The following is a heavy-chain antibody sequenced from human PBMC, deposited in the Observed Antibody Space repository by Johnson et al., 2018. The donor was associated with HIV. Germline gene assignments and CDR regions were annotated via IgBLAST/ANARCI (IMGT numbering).Heavy chain of an antibody. CDR2: ISYDGSNK. CDR1: GFTFSSYA. CDR3: AREELEPDVFDI. D-gene: IGHD1-1*01. V-gene: IGHV3-30-3*01. Sequence: VQLVESGGGVVQPGRSLRLSCAASGFTFSSYAMHWVRQAPGKGLEWVPVISYDGSNKYYADSVKGRFTFSRDHSKNTLYLQMNSLRAEDTAVYYCAREELEPDVFDIWGQGTMVTVSS. J-gene: IGHJ3*02.